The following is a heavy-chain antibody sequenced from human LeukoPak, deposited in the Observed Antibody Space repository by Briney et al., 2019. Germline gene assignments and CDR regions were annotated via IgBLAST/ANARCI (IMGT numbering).Heavy chain of an antibody. J-gene: IGHJ6*03. Sequence: SETLSLTCTVSGGSISSYYWSWIRQPAGKGLEWIGRIYTSGSTSYNPSLKSRVTMSVDTSKNQFSLKLSSVTAADTAVYYCARVTRSGYQRHYYYYYYMDVWGKGTTVTVSS. CDR1: GGSISSYY. V-gene: IGHV4-4*07. CDR2: IYTSGST. D-gene: IGHD3-3*01. CDR3: ARVTRSGYQRHYYYYYYMDV.